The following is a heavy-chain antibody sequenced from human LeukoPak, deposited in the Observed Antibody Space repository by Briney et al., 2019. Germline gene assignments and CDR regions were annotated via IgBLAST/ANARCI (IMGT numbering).Heavy chain of an antibody. CDR1: GGSISSGDYY. CDR3: ARGAGSSGPLPTEYFQH. CDR2: IYYSGST. J-gene: IGHJ1*01. V-gene: IGHV4-30-4*08. Sequence: PSETLSLTCTVSGGSISSGDYYWSWIRQPPGKGLEWIGYIYYSGSTYYNPSLKSRVTISVDKSKNQFSLKLTSVTAADTAVYYCARGAGSSGPLPTEYFQHWGQGTLVTVSS. D-gene: IGHD6-19*01.